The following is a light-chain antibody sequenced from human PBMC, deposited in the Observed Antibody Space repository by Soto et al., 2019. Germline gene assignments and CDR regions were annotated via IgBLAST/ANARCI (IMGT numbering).Light chain of an antibody. CDR2: LEGSGSY. CDR1: SGHSSYI. J-gene: IGLJ3*02. Sequence: QLVLTQSSSASASLGPSVKLTCTLSSGHSSYIIAWHQQQPGKAPRYLMKLEGSGSYNKGSGVPDRFSGSSSGADRYLTISNLQFEDDAPYYCETWDRNTNWVFGGGTKVTVL. V-gene: IGLV4-60*02. CDR3: ETWDRNTNWV.